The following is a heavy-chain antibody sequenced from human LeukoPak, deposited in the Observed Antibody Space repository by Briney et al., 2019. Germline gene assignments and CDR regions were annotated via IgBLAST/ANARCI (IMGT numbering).Heavy chain of an antibody. CDR1: GYTFTHHY. D-gene: IGHD6-13*01. V-gene: IGHV1-2*02. CDR2: INPKSGVT. J-gene: IGHJ6*02. CDR3: ARDIAAAGSYYLYGMDV. Sequence: ASVKVSCKASGYTFTHHYMHWVRQAPGQGLEWMGWINPKSGVTNFVQKFQGRVTMTRDTSIRTAYMELSSLRSDDTAVYYCARDIAAAGSYYLYGMDVWGQGTTVTVSS.